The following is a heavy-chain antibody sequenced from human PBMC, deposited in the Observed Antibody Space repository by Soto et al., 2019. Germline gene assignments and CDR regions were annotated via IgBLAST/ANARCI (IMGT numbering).Heavy chain of an antibody. D-gene: IGHD1-20*01. CDR3: ARQGLITGTLLHYYGMDL. CDR2: ISRSSSHT. J-gene: IGHJ6*02. Sequence: GGSMRLSCEFFGLTFSDYYMSWIRQAPGKALEWVSYISRSSSHTDYADSVKGRFTISRDNAKNSVYLQMNSLGAEDTAVYYCARQGLITGTLLHYYGMDLWGQGTTVTVSS. V-gene: IGHV3-11*06. CDR1: GLTFSDYY.